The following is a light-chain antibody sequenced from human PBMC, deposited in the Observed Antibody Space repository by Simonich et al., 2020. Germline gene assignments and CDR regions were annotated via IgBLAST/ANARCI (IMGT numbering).Light chain of an antibody. CDR3: AAWDDSLSGYWV. CDR2: RND. CDR1: SSNIGSNY. J-gene: IGLJ3*02. Sequence: QSVLPQPPSASGTPGQRVTISCSGSSSNIGSNYVYWYQQLPGTAPKLLISRNDRRPSGVPDRFAGCKSGTSASLAISGLRSEDEADYYCAAWDDSLSGYWVFGGGTKLTVL. V-gene: IGLV1-47*01.